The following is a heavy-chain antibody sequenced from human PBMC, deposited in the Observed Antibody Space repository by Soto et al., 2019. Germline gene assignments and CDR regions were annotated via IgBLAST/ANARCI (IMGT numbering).Heavy chain of an antibody. CDR2: IAYDGINK. V-gene: IGHV3-30*18. Sequence: QVQLVESGGGVVQPGRSLRLYCAASGFTFSSYGMHWVRQAPGKGLEWVAVIAYDGINKYYADSVKGRFTISRDNSKNTLYLQMNSLRADDTAVYYCAKRGRYAEYVGYYYNAMDVWGQGTTVTVSS. CDR3: AKRGRYAEYVGYYYNAMDV. D-gene: IGHD3-16*01. CDR1: GFTFSSYG. J-gene: IGHJ6*02.